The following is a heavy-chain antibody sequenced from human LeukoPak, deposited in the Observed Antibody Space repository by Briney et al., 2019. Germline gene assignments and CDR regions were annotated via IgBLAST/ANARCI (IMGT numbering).Heavy chain of an antibody. CDR2: INPNSGGT. J-gene: IGHJ4*02. CDR3: ARVGREYQLLSGYSNY. Sequence: ASVKVSCKASGYTFTGYYMHWVRQAPGQGLEWMGWINPNSGGTNYAQKFQGRVTMIRDTSISTAYMELSRLRSDDTAVHYCARVGREYQLLSGYSNYWGQGTLVTVSS. D-gene: IGHD2-2*01. CDR1: GYTFTGYY. V-gene: IGHV1-2*02.